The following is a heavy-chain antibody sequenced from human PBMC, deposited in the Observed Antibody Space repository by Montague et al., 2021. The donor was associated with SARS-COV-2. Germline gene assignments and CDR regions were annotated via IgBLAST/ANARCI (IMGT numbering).Heavy chain of an antibody. D-gene: IGHD6-13*01. CDR1: GGPISGYY. V-gene: IGHV4-59*01. Sequence: SETLSLICSVSGGPISGYYWSWIRQPPGKGLEWIGYIYYSGGTIYNPSLKSRVNISVDTSKSQFSLKLSSVTAADTAVYYCARDRSIAGGRSPNGFAPWGQGTLVTVSS. CDR3: ARDRSIAGGRSPNGFAP. CDR2: IYYSGGT. J-gene: IGHJ5*02.